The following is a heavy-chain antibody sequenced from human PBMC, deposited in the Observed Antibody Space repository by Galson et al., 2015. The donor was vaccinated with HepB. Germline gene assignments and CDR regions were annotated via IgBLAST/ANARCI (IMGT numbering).Heavy chain of an antibody. J-gene: IGHJ2*01. Sequence: SETLSLTCSVSDGSFIGYSWSWIRQPPGKGLEYIGSLFYSGRTENNPSLNSRVTISIDTSRNQLSLRLTSVTAADTAVYYCARAEWYDVDLSDWYFDLWGRGTLVTVSS. V-gene: IGHV4-59*01. CDR1: DGSFIGYS. CDR2: LFYSGRT. CDR3: ARAEWYDVDLSDWYFDL. D-gene: IGHD3-3*01.